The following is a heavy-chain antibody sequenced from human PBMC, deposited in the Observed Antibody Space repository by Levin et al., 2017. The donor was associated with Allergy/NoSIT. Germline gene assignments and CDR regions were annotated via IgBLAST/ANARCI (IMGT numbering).Heavy chain of an antibody. D-gene: IGHD2-15*01. CDR1: GGSIISSSHF. CDR3: ARGRGGNCSGGRCYGLLDY. V-gene: IGHV4-39*07. Sequence: SETLSLTCTVSGGSIISSSHFWDWIRQPPGKGLEWIGSTYHSGSAYYNPSLWSRLASSVDTSKNQFSLTLSSVTAAATAVYYCARGRGGNCSGGRCYGLLDYWGQGILVIVSS. CDR2: TYHSGSA. J-gene: IGHJ4*02.